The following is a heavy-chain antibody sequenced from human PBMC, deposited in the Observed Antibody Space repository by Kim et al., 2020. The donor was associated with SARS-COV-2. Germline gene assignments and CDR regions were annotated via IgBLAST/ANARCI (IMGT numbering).Heavy chain of an antibody. Sequence: NYHPSRSSRVTISVDTSKNQFSLKLSSVTAADTAVYYCAGTARGANFDYWGRGALVTVSS. J-gene: IGHJ4*02. D-gene: IGHD3-10*01. V-gene: IGHV4-4*09. CDR3: AGTARGANFDY.